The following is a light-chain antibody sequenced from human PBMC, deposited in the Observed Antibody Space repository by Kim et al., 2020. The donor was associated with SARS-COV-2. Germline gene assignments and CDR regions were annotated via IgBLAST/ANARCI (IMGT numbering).Light chain of an antibody. CDR1: QDISSA. CDR3: QQFNSYPIT. J-gene: IGKJ5*01. V-gene: IGKV1-13*02. Sequence: AIQLTQSPSSLSASVGDRVTITCRAGQDISSALAWYQQKPGKAPKFLIYDASTLESGVPSRFSGSGSGTDFTLTISSLQPEDFATYYCQQFNSYPITFGRGTRLEIK. CDR2: DAS.